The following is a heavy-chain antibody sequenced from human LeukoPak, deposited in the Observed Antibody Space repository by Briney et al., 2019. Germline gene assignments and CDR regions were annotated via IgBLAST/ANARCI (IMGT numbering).Heavy chain of an antibody. CDR1: GFTFRSYS. CDR2: ISSSCSYI. CDR3: ARDRWHSSGWYTGQFDY. J-gene: IGHJ4*02. D-gene: IGHD6-19*01. Sequence: PGGSLRPSCAGSGFTFRSYSMNRGRQPPGKGVEWVSSISSSCSYIYYADSVKGRFTIPRDNDKNSLHLQMNSMRAADTAVYGCARDRWHSSGWYTGQFDYWGQGTLVTVSS. V-gene: IGHV3-21*01.